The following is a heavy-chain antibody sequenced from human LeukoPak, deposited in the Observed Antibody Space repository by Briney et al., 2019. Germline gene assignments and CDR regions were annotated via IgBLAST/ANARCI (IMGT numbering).Heavy chain of an antibody. CDR1: GASISSYY. V-gene: IGHV4-59*01. CDR3: ARAHSILNDALDI. CDR2: IYYSGST. J-gene: IGHJ3*02. Sequence: NPSETLSLTCTVSGASISSYYWSWIRQPPGKGLEWIGYIYYSGSTNYNPSLKSRVTISVDTSKNQFSLKLSSVTTADTAVYYCARAHSILNDALDIWGQGTMVTVSS.